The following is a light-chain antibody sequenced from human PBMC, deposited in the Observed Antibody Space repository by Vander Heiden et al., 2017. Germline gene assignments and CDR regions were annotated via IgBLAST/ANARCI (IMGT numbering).Light chain of an antibody. CDR1: TIGTTT. J-gene: IGLJ3*02. Sequence: SYDLTQPLSVSEAPGQTARIACGGDTIGTTTVHWYHQRPGQAPLLVIYRDTNRPSAIPERFSGSNSGNTATLTISGSQAGDEGDYFCQVWDRNVVVFGGGTKLTVL. V-gene: IGLV3-9*01. CDR2: RDT. CDR3: QVWDRNVVV.